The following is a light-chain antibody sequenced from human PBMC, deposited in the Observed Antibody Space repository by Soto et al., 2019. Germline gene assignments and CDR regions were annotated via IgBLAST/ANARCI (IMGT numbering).Light chain of an antibody. Sequence: QSALTQPPSVSGSPGQSVTISCTGTSSDVASYNRVSWYQQSPGTAPTLLIYEVTNRPSGVPDRFSGSKSGKTASLTISGLQAEDATDYYCSSYTTSTPYVFGTGTKLTVL. CDR3: SSYTTSTPYV. V-gene: IGLV2-18*02. CDR1: SSDVASYNR. J-gene: IGLJ1*01. CDR2: EVT.